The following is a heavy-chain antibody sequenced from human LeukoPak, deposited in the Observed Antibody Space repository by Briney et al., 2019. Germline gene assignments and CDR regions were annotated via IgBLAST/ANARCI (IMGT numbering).Heavy chain of an antibody. J-gene: IGHJ4*02. Sequence: SVKVSCKASGGTFSSYAISWVRQAPGQGLEWMGGIIPIFGTANYAQKFQGRVTITADESTSTAYMELSSLRSEDTAVYYCARDTVDYCSGDSCYSGGLDYWGQGTLVTVSS. D-gene: IGHD2-15*01. CDR2: IIPIFGTA. CDR3: ARDTVDYCSGDSCYSGGLDY. V-gene: IGHV1-69*13. CDR1: GGTFSSYA.